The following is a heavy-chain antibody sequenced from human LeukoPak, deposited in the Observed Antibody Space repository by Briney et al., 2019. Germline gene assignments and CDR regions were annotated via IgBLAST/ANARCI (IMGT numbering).Heavy chain of an antibody. J-gene: IGHJ4*02. CDR3: ARADIAVAGTFDY. CDR2: ITAGGDTP. Sequence: GGSLRLSCAASGFTFSSNAMTWVRQAPGKGLECVSAITAGGDTPYYADSVRGRFTISRDNSRNTLYLQLNNLRAEDTAIYYCARADIAVAGTFDYWGQGTLVTVSS. D-gene: IGHD6-19*01. CDR1: GFTFSSNA. V-gene: IGHV3-23*01.